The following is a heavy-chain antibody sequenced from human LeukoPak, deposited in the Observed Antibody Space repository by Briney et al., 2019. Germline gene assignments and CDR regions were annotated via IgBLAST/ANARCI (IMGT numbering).Heavy chain of an antibody. V-gene: IGHV3-21*01. D-gene: IGHD4-17*01. CDR2: ITRDSIYT. CDR1: GFTFSRYS. CDR3: ARDPYNGYYGDDYYYYMDV. Sequence: KPGGSLRLSCAASGFTFSRYSMNWVRQTPGKGLEWVSSITRDSIYTFYADSVKGRFTISRDNAKNSLSLQMNSLRAEDTAVYYCARDPYNGYYGDDYYYYMDVWGKGTTVTISS. J-gene: IGHJ6*03.